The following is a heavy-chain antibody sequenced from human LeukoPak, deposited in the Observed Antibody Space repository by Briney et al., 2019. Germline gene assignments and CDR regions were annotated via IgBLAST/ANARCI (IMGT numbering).Heavy chain of an antibody. D-gene: IGHD1-14*01. J-gene: IGHJ5*02. V-gene: IGHV4-34*01. CDR3: ASVNRRGSNWFDP. CDR2: INHSGST. Sequence: KSSETLSLTCAVYGGSFSGYYWSWIRQPPGKGLEWIGEINHSGSTNYNPSLKSRVTISVDTSNNQFSLTLSSVTAADTAVYYCASVNRRGSNWFDPWGQGTLVTVSS. CDR1: GGSFSGYY.